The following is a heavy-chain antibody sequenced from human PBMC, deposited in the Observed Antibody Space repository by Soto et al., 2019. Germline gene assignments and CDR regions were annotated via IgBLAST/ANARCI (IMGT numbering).Heavy chain of an antibody. J-gene: IGHJ4*01. CDR3: ATSGGGWYLY. CDR1: GYTFSGYD. D-gene: IGHD6-19*01. Sequence: ASVKVSCKASGYTFSGYDTNWVRQATGQGLEWMGWLNPNSGDTGYAQKFQGRVTLTRNTSINTAYIELSSLTSDDTAVYYCATSGGGWYLYWG. CDR2: LNPNSGDT. V-gene: IGHV1-8*01.